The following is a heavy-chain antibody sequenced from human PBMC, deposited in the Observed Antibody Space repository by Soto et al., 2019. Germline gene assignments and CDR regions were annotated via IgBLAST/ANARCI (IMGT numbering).Heavy chain of an antibody. V-gene: IGHV3-23*01. Sequence: EVQVLESGGGLLQPGGSLRLSCAAFGLTLSSFAMSGVRRPPGRGRGWAPGISGSGGDTYYADSVKGRFTISRDNSKNTLYLQMNSLRAEDTAVYYCAKEGIRGSRFYYYYCMDVWGKGTTVTVSS. CDR3: AKEGIRGSRFYYYYCMDV. CDR1: GLTLSSFA. CDR2: ISGSGGDT. J-gene: IGHJ6*03. D-gene: IGHD2-15*01.